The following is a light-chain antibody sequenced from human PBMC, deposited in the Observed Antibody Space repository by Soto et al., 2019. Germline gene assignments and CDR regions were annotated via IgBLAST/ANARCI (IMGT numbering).Light chain of an antibody. J-gene: IGKJ2*01. CDR3: QQANSLPYT. Sequence: DIQMTQSPSSVSASVGDRVTITCRASQGIGIYLAWYQQKPGKAPKLLIYAATPLQSGVPSRFRGSGSGTDFALTISSLQSEGFATYFCQQANSLPYTFGQGTKVDIK. CDR1: QGIGIY. V-gene: IGKV1-12*01. CDR2: AAT.